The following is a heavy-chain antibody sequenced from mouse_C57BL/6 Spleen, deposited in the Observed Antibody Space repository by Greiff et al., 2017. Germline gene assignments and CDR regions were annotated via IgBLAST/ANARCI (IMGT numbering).Heavy chain of an antibody. CDR2: IDPSDSET. J-gene: IGHJ1*03. Sequence: QVQLQQPGAELVRPGSSVKLSCKASGYTFTSYWMHWVKQRPIQGLEWIGNIDPSDSETHYNQKFKDKATLTVDKSSSTAYMQRSSLTSEDSAVYYCARRDTTVAPYWYFDVWGTGTTVTVSS. CDR3: ARRDTTVAPYWYFDV. V-gene: IGHV1-52*01. D-gene: IGHD1-1*01. CDR1: GYTFTSYW.